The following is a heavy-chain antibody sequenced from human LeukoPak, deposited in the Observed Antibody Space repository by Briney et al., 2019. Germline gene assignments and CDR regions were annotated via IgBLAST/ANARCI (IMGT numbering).Heavy chain of an antibody. CDR2: IYTSGST. J-gene: IGHJ6*03. CDR3: ARGGYYTLEYYYYMEV. V-gene: IGHV4-61*02. D-gene: IGHD3-3*01. CDR1: GGSISSGSYY. Sequence: SQTLSLTCTVSGGSISSGSYYWSWIRQPAGKGLEWIGRIYTSGSTNYNPSLKSRVTISVDTSKNQFSLKLSSVTAADTAVYYCARGGYYTLEYYYYMEVWGEGTTVTVSS.